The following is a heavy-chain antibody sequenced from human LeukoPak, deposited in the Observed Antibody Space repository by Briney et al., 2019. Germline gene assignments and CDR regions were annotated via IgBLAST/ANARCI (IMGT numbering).Heavy chain of an antibody. Sequence: GGSLRLSCAASGFNFRGYWMNWVRQAPGKGLEWVANIKQDGSVKNYVDSVRGRFTISRDNTKNSLYLEMNSLRGEDTAVYYCARNFGSQQFDYWGQGTLVTVSS. CDR3: ARNFGSQQFDY. CDR2: IKQDGSVK. CDR1: GFNFRGYW. V-gene: IGHV3-7*01. D-gene: IGHD3-3*01. J-gene: IGHJ4*02.